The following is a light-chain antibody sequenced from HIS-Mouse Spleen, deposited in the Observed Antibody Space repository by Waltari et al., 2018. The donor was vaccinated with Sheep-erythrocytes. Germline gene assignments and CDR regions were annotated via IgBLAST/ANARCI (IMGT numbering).Light chain of an antibody. V-gene: IGLV1-44*01. CDR2: SNN. J-gene: IGLJ2*01. Sequence: QSVLTQPPSASGTPGQRVTIPCSGTSSNLGSLTVTWYQQHPGTAPKLLIHSNNQRPSGVPDRFSGSKSGTSASLAISGLQSEDEADYYCAAWDDSLNGVVFGGGTKLTVL. CDR3: AAWDDSLNGVV. CDR1: SSNLGSLT.